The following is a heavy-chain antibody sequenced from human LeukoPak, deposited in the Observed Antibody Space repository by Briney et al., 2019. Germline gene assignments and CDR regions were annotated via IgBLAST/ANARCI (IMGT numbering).Heavy chain of an antibody. Sequence: TPSETLSLTCTVSGDSISSYYWSWIRQPPGKGLEWLGYIYHSGSTNYNPSLKSRVTISVDTSRNQFSLKLSSVTAADTAAFYCARIVSGGYSLFYFDYWGQGTLVTVSS. D-gene: IGHD5-18*01. J-gene: IGHJ4*02. V-gene: IGHV4-59*12. CDR1: GDSISSYY. CDR2: IYHSGST. CDR3: ARIVSGGYSLFYFDY.